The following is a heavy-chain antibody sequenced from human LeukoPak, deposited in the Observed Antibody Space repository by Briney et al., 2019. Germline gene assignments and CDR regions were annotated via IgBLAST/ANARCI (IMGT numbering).Heavy chain of an antibody. Sequence: SETLSLTCGVSGFSISSGYYWGWIRQPPGKGLEWIGSIYHTGSAYYNPSLKSRVIISVDASKNQFSLKMNSVTAADTAVYYCARSHYVSGSQGGMDVWGKGITVTVSS. CDR3: ARSHYVSGSQGGMDV. CDR1: GFSISSGYY. CDR2: IYHTGSA. J-gene: IGHJ6*04. D-gene: IGHD3-10*01. V-gene: IGHV4-38-2*01.